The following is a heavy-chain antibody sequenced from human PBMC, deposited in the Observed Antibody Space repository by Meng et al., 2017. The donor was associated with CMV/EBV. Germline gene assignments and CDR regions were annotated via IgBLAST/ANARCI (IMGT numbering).Heavy chain of an antibody. CDR3: ARASFRFHYYYYGMDV. V-gene: IGHV1-69*10. CDR2: IIPILGIA. J-gene: IGHJ6*02. D-gene: IGHD3-16*02. CDR1: RCTVSSYA. Sequence: SSVNVSCKASRCTVSSYAISWVRQAPGQGLEWMGGIIPILGIANYEQKFQGRVTITADKSTSTAYMELSSLRSEDTAVYYCARASFRFHYYYYGMDVWGQGTTVTVSS.